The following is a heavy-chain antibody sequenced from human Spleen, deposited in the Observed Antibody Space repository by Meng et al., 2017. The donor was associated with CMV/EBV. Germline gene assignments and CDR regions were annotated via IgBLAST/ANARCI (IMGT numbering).Heavy chain of an antibody. CDR1: GDSVSSGSYY. V-gene: IGHV4-61*01. CDR2: IYYSGST. Sequence: SETLSLTCTVSGDSVSSGSYYWSWIRQPPGKRLEWIGYIYYSGSTNYNPSLKSRVTISVDTSKNQFSLKLSSVTAADTAVYYCASRPPGFDYWGQGTLVTVSS. J-gene: IGHJ4*02. CDR3: ASRPPGFDY.